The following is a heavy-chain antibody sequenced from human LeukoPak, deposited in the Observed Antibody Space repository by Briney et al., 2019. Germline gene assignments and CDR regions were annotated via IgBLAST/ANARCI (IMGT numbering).Heavy chain of an antibody. Sequence: PSETLSLTCTVSGGSISSYYWSWIRQPPGKGLEWIGYIYYSGSTNYNPSLKSRVTISVDTSKNQFSLKLSSVTAADTAVYYCASTQYSSGWYFDYWGQGTLVTVSS. D-gene: IGHD6-19*01. CDR2: IYYSGST. J-gene: IGHJ4*02. CDR3: ASTQYSSGWYFDY. CDR1: GGSISSYY. V-gene: IGHV4-59*08.